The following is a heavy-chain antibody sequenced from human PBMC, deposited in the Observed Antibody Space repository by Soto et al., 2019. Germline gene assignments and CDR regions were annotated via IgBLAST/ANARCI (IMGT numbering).Heavy chain of an antibody. D-gene: IGHD3-22*01. CDR2: IGTAGDT. CDR3: ARGRANYYDSSGYLGY. CDR1: GFTFSSYD. J-gene: IGHJ4*02. V-gene: IGHV3-13*04. Sequence: GSLRLSCAASGFTFSSYDMHWVRQATGKGLEWVSAIGTAGDTYYPGSVKGRFTISRENAKNSLYLQMNSLRAGDTAVYYCARGRANYYDSSGYLGYWGQGTLVTVSS.